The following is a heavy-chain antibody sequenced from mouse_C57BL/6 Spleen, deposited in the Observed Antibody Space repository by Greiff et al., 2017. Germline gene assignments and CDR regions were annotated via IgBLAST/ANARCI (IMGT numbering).Heavy chain of an antibody. V-gene: IGHV1-26*01. Sequence: VQLQQSGPELVKPGASVKISCKASGYTFTDYYMNWVKQSHGKSLEWIGDINPNNGGTSYNQKFKGKATLTVDKSSSTAYMELRSLTSEDSAVYYCARASSYDGYYPTFDYWGQGTTLTVSS. CDR2: INPNNGGT. CDR3: ARASSYDGYYPTFDY. J-gene: IGHJ2*01. D-gene: IGHD2-3*01. CDR1: GYTFTDYY.